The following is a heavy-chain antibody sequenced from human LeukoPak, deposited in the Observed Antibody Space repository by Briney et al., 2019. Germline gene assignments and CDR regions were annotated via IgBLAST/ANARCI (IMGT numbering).Heavy chain of an antibody. J-gene: IGHJ4*02. CDR3: ARLRWGGLYYFDS. D-gene: IGHD3-16*01. Sequence: GGSLSLSCAASGFTFSNYWMSWVRQAPGKGLEWVSSISSSSNYIYYADSVKGRFTISRDNAKNSLYLQMNSLRAEDTAVYYCARLRWGGLYYFDSWGQGTLVTVSS. CDR2: ISSSSNYI. CDR1: GFTFSNYW. V-gene: IGHV3-21*01.